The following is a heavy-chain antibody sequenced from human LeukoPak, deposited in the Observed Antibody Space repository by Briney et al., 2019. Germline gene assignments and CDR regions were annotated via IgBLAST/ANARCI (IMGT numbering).Heavy chain of an antibody. D-gene: IGHD3-22*01. V-gene: IGHV3-74*01. J-gene: IGHJ4*02. CDR1: GFTFSSYW. CDR3: AKVTVYYDSSGYLPSSFDY. Sequence: GGSLRLSCAASGFTFSSYWMHWVRQAPGKGLVWVSRINSDGSSTSYADSVKGRFTISRDNAKNTLCLQMNSLRAEDTAVYYCAKVTVYYDSSGYLPSSFDYRGQGTLVTVSS. CDR2: INSDGSST.